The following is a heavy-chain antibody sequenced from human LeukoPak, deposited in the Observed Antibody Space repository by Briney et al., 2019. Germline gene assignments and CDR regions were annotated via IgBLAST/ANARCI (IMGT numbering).Heavy chain of an antibody. CDR3: ARQNHDSSGYRFDY. D-gene: IGHD3-22*01. J-gene: IGHJ4*02. Sequence: SLTCTVSGGSISSGGYYWSWIRQHPGKGLEWIGCIYYCESTYHNPSLKSRVTISIDTSKNQFSLKLSSVTAADTAVYYCARQNHDSSGYRFDYWGQGTLVT. V-gene: IGHV4-31*03. CDR2: IYYCEST. CDR1: GGSISSGGYY.